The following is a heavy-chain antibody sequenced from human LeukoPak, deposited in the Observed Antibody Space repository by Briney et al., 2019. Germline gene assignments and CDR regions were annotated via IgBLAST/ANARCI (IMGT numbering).Heavy chain of an antibody. D-gene: IGHD5-12*01. V-gene: IGHV3-48*01. J-gene: IGHJ3*02. CDR2: ISSSSSTI. CDR3: ARGVAHAFDI. CDR1: GFTFSNYT. Sequence: GGSLRLSCAASGFTFSNYTMNWVRQAPGKGLEWVSYISSSSSTIYYADSVKGRFTISRDNAKNSLYLQMNSLRAEDTAVYYCARGVAHAFDIWGQGTMVTVSS.